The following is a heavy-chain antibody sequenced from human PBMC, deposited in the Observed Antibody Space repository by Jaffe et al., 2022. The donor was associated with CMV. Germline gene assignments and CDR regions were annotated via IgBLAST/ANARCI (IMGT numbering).Heavy chain of an antibody. CDR1: GYRFTSYW. Sequence: EVQLVQSGAEVKKPGESLRISCQASGYRFTSYWITWVRQMPGKGLQWMGRIDPDDSQTNYSPSFQGHVILSVDTSINTAYLQWSSLKASDTAIYYCATRAVAPPNYYFYYYMDVWGKGTTVTVSS. CDR2: IDPDDSQT. V-gene: IGHV5-10-1*03. J-gene: IGHJ6*03. D-gene: IGHD6-19*01. CDR3: ATRAVAPPNYYFYYYMDV.